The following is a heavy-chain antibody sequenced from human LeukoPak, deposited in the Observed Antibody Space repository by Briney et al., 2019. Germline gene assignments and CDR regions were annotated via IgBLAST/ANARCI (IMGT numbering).Heavy chain of an antibody. D-gene: IGHD1-20*01. CDR2: TYYRSKWYN. V-gene: IGHV6-1*01. J-gene: IGHJ4*02. Sequence: THALTHSISACRVSRDNTALDWIRQSPSRGLEWLGRTYYRSKWYNDYALSVKSRITINPDTSKNHFSLQLNSVTPEDTAVYYCARDEGALNWWGQGTLVTVSS. CDR3: ARDEGALNW. CDR1: ACRVSRDNTA.